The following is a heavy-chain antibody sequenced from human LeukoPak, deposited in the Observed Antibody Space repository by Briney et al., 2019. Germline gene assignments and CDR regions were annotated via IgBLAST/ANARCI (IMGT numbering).Heavy chain of an antibody. V-gene: IGHV1-8*01. Sequence: ASVKVSCKASGYTFTSYDINWVRQATGQGLEWMGWMNPNSGNTGYAQKFQGRVTMTRNTSISTAYMELSSLRSEDTAVYYCATYGSGSYYNVEYYYYYGMDVWGHGTTVTVSS. CDR1: GYTFTSYD. D-gene: IGHD3-10*01. CDR3: ATYGSGSYYNVEYYYYYGMDV. CDR2: MNPNSGNT. J-gene: IGHJ6*02.